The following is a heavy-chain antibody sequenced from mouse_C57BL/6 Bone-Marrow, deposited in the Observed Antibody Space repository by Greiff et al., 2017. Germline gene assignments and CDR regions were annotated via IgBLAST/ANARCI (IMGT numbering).Heavy chain of an antibody. Sequence: QVQLQQPGAELVMPGASVKLSCKASGYTFTSYWMHWVKQRPGQGLEWIGEIDPSDSYTNYNQKFKGKSTLTVDKSSSTAYMQLSSLTSEDSAVYYCARELVAYWGQGTLVTVSA. V-gene: IGHV1-69*01. CDR3: ARELVAY. D-gene: IGHD4-1*01. J-gene: IGHJ3*01. CDR2: IDPSDSYT. CDR1: GYTFTSYW.